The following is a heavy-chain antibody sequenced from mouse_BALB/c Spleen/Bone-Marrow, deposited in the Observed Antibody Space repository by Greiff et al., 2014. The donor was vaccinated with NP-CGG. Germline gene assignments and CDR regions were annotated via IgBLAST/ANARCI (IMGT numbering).Heavy chain of an antibody. D-gene: IGHD1-1*01. Sequence: SGAELVRPGASPKLSCRASCYTFTSYWINWVKQRPGQGLEWIGNIYPSDSYINYNQRFKDKATLTVDKSSSTAYMQLSSPTSEDSAVYYCTRYGNSHYYAIDYWGQGTSVTVSS. CDR2: IYPSDSYI. J-gene: IGHJ4*01. CDR1: CYTFTSYW. CDR3: TRYGNSHYYAIDY. V-gene: IGHV1-69*02.